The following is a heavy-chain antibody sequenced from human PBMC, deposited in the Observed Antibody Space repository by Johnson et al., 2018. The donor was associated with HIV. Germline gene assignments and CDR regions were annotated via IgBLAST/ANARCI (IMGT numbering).Heavy chain of an antibody. J-gene: IGHJ3*01. CDR1: GLTFSTNA. V-gene: IGHV3-23*04. Sequence: VQLVESGGSLLQPGGSLRLSCAASGLTFSTNAMSWVRQAPGKGLEWVSGISDSGGRTDYADSVKGRFTISRDNSKNTLYLQMNSLRAEDTAVYYCARDRDYGSGAFDVWGPGTMVTVSS. D-gene: IGHD3-10*01. CDR3: ARDRDYGSGAFDV. CDR2: ISDSGGRT.